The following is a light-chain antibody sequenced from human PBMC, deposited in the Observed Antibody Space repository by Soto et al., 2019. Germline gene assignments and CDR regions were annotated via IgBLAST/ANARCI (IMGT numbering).Light chain of an antibody. CDR1: SSDVGGYNY. CDR2: DVS. V-gene: IGLV2-14*01. J-gene: IGLJ2*01. CDR3: SSYTSSSPVV. Sequence: QSALTQPASVSGSPGQSITSSCTGTSSDVGGYNYVSWYQQHTCTAPKLMSYDVSNRPSGVSNRFSGSKSGNTPSLTISGLQAEDEADYYCSSYTSSSPVVVVGRTKLTVL.